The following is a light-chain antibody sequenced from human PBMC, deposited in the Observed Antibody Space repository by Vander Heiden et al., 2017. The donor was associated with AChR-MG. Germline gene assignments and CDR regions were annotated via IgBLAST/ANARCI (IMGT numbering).Light chain of an antibody. CDR1: RANIESNT. Sequence: QSVLTQPPSASGTPGQRFTISCSGSRANIESNTVKWFQQLPGAAPKVLIYNDNQRPSGVPDRFSASKSGTSASLAISGLQSEDEADYYCASWDDSLSGYVFGTGTEVTLL. J-gene: IGLJ1*01. V-gene: IGLV1-44*01. CDR3: ASWDDSLSGYV. CDR2: NDN.